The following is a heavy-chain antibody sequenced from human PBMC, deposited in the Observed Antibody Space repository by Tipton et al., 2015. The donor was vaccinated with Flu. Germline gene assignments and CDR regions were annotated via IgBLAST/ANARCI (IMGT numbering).Heavy chain of an antibody. V-gene: IGHV4-38-2*01. CDR1: GDSVGSDYY. J-gene: IGHJ6*02. CDR3: ARGLSTTGTDV. Sequence: TLSLTCSVSGDSVGSDYYWGWIRQPPGKGLEWIGSVYHTGSMYSSPSLKSRVTVSVDTSKNQFSLILRSVTATDTAVYYCARGLSTTGTDVWGQGTTVTVSS. D-gene: IGHD1-1*01. CDR2: VYHTGSM.